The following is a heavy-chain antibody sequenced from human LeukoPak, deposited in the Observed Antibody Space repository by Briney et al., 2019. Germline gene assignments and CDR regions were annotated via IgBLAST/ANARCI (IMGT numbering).Heavy chain of an antibody. Sequence: GGSLRLSCAASGFTFSSYARSWVRQAPGKGLEWVSAISGSGGSTYYADSVKGRFTVSRDNANNSLYLQMTGLRDEDTAVYYCARGRGGDNSNWFDPWGPGTLVTVSS. CDR2: ISGSGGST. D-gene: IGHD4-23*01. V-gene: IGHV3-23*01. J-gene: IGHJ5*02. CDR1: GFTFSSYA. CDR3: ARGRGGDNSNWFDP.